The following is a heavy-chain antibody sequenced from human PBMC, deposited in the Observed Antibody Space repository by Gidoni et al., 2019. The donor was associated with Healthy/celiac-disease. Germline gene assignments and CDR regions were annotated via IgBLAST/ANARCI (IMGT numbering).Heavy chain of an antibody. CDR2: ISSSSSYI. Sequence: GGSLRLSCAASGFTFSSYSMNWVRQAPGKGLEWVSSISSSSSYIYYADSVKGRFTISRDNAKNSLYLQMNSLRAEDTAVYYCAREAPYYYDSSGYLDAFDIWGQGTMVTVSS. J-gene: IGHJ3*02. CDR3: AREAPYYYDSSGYLDAFDI. D-gene: IGHD3-22*01. CDR1: GFTFSSYS. V-gene: IGHV3-21*01.